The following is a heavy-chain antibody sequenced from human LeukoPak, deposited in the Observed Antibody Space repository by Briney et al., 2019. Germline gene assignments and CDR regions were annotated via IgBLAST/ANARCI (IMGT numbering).Heavy chain of an antibody. D-gene: IGHD2-21*01. CDR1: GYTFTSYD. CDR3: ARVSHVVVAKRSHYYYYMDV. Sequence: ASVKVSCKASGYTFTSYDINWVRQATGQGLEWMGWMNPNSGNTGYAQKFQGRVTITRNTSISTAYMELSSLRSEDTAVYYCARVSHVVVAKRSHYYYYMDVWGKGTTVTVSS. V-gene: IGHV1-8*03. J-gene: IGHJ6*03. CDR2: MNPNSGNT.